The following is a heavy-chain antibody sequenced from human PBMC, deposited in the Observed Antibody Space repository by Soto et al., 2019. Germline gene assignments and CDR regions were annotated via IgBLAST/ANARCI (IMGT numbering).Heavy chain of an antibody. Sequence: PSETLSLTCTVSGGSISSSSYYWDWFCQPPGKGLECIGSIYYSGSTYYNPSLKSRVTISVDTSKIQVSLELCPVTAADTSVYYSARGVPALRFLVTYNWFDPRGMGTLVTVSA. V-gene: IGHV4-39*01. CDR1: GGSISSSSYY. J-gene: IGHJ5*02. CDR2: IYYSGST. D-gene: IGHD3-3*01. CDR3: ARGVPALRFLVTYNWFDP.